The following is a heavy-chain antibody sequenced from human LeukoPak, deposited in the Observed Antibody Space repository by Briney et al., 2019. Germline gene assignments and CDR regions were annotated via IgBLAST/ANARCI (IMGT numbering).Heavy chain of an antibody. CDR3: AKYGGYSYGPPDY. CDR1: GFTSISYG. V-gene: IGHV3-30*18. CDR2: ISYDGSNK. J-gene: IGHJ4*02. D-gene: IGHD5-18*01. Sequence: GGSLRPSCQASGFTSISYGSHWVRRAPGKGRGGVAVISYDGSNKYYADSVKGRFTISRDNSKNTLYLQMNSLRAEDTAVYYCAKYGGYSYGPPDYWGQGTLVTVSS.